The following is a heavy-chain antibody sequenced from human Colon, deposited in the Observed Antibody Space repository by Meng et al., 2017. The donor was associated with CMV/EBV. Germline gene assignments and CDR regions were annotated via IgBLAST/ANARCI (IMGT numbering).Heavy chain of an antibody. CDR2: ISKSGGTT. V-gene: IGHV3-48*03. J-gene: IGHJ4*02. Sequence: GESLKISCVASGVNLSDYQMNWVRQAPGKGLEWLSYISKSGGTTYYADSVKGRFTISRDNTKNSLYLQMNSLRGDDTAVYYCVRVGDYPGGYFDYWGLGTLVTVSS. D-gene: IGHD4-17*01. CDR3: VRVGDYPGGYFDY. CDR1: GVNLSDYQ.